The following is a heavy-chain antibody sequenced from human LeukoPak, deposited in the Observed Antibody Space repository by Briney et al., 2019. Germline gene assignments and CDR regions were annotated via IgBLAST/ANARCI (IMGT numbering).Heavy chain of an antibody. CDR2: IKQEGSEK. Sequence: GGSLRLSCAASGFIFSDYWMSWVRQAPGKGPEWVANIKQEGSEKYYVDSVKGRFTISRDNAKNSLYLQMNSLRAEDTAVYYCARDRLDFWGQGTLVTVSS. J-gene: IGHJ4*02. V-gene: IGHV3-7*01. CDR1: GFIFSDYW. CDR3: ARDRLDF.